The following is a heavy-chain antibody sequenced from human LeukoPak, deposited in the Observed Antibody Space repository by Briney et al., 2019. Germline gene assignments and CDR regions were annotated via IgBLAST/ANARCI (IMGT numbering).Heavy chain of an antibody. V-gene: IGHV5-51*01. Sequence: GESLKISCKGSGYSFTSYWIGWVRQMPGKGLEWMGIIYPGDSDTRYSPSFQGQVTISADKSISTAYLQWSSLKASDTAMYYCARRAYGSGSYYKRYNWFDPWGQGTLVTVSS. J-gene: IGHJ5*02. D-gene: IGHD3-10*01. CDR3: ARRAYGSGSYYKRYNWFDP. CDR2: IYPGDSDT. CDR1: GYSFTSYW.